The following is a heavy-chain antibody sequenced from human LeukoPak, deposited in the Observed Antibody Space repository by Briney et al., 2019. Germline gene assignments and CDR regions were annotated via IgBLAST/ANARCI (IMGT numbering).Heavy chain of an antibody. Sequence: PGRSLRLSCAASGFTFGSYGMHWVRQAPGKGLEWVAVILYDGSNKYYADSVKGRFTISRDNSKNTLYLQMNSLRAEDTAVYYCAKEGYDILTGYDAFDIWGQGTMVTVSS. CDR2: ILYDGSNK. J-gene: IGHJ3*02. CDR1: GFTFGSYG. CDR3: AKEGYDILTGYDAFDI. V-gene: IGHV3-30*18. D-gene: IGHD3-9*01.